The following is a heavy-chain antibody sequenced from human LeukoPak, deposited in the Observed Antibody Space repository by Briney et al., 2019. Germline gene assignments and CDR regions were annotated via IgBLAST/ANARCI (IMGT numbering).Heavy chain of an antibody. CDR1: GFTFSSYD. Sequence: GGSLRLSCAASGFTFSSYDMHWVRQATGKGLEWVSAIGTAGDTYYPGSVKGRFTISRDNAKNSLYLQMNSLRAEDTAVYYCARDYWTAEALWYFDYWGQGTLVTVSS. CDR3: ARDYWTAEALWYFDY. J-gene: IGHJ4*02. CDR2: IGTAGDT. V-gene: IGHV3-13*01. D-gene: IGHD2-21*01.